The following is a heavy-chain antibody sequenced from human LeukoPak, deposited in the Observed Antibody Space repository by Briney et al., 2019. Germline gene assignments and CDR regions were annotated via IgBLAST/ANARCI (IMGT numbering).Heavy chain of an antibody. CDR2: IYYSGST. J-gene: IGHJ5*02. CDR3: ARHIASSSWRPNIWFDP. Sequence: SETLSLTCTVSGGSISSYYWSWIRQPPGKGLEWIGYIYYSGSTNYNPSIKSRVTISVDTSKNQFSLKLSSVTAADTAVYYCARHIASSSWRPNIWFDPWGQGTLVTVSS. V-gene: IGHV4-59*08. CDR1: GGSISSYY. D-gene: IGHD6-13*01.